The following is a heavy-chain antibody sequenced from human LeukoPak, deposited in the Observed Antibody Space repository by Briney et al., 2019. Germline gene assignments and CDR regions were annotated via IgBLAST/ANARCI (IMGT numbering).Heavy chain of an antibody. J-gene: IGHJ5*02. CDR2: IIPIFGTA. CDR1: GGTFSSYA. CDR3: ARRYCSGGSCYSGYWFDP. Sequence: ASEKVSCKASGGTFSSYAISWVRQAPGQGPEWMGGIIPIFGTANYAQKFQGRVTITADKSTSTAYMELSSLRSEDTAVYYCARRYCSGGSCYSGYWFDPWGQGTLVTVSS. V-gene: IGHV1-69*06. D-gene: IGHD2-15*01.